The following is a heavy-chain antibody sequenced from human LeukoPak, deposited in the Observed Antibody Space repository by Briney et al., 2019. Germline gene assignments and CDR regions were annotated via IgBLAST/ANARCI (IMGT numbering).Heavy chain of an antibody. CDR2: IYTSGST. Sequence: PSETLSLTCTVSGGSMRSYCWSWIRQPAGKGLEWIGRIYTSGSTNYNPSLKSRVTLSLDTSRNQFSLKLISVTAADTAVYYCARDGLPVAGSYYYNYMDVWGKGTTVTISS. CDR3: ARDGLPVAGSYYYNYMDV. D-gene: IGHD6-19*01. J-gene: IGHJ6*03. CDR1: GGSMRSYC. V-gene: IGHV4-4*07.